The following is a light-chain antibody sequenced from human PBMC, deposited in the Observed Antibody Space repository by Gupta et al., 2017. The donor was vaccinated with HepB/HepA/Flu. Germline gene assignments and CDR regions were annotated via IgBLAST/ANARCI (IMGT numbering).Light chain of an antibody. CDR2: DAS. CDR3: QQRSNWHPFT. CDR1: QSVSSY. J-gene: IGKJ3*01. V-gene: IGKV3D-11*02. Sequence: EIVLTHSPATLSLSPGERATLSCRASQSVSSYLAWYQQTPGQAPRLLIYDASNRSTGIPARFSGSGPGTDFTLTISSLEPEDFAVYYCQQRSNWHPFTFGPGTKVDIK.